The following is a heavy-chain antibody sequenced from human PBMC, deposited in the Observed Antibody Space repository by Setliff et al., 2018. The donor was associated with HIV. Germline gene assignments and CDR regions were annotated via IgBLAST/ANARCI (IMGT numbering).Heavy chain of an antibody. CDR1: GGSISSRSYY. Sequence: SETLSLTCSVSGGSISSRSYYWSWIRQAPGKGLQWIGNVYYRAKTGATTDHNPSLRSRISISLDVSKNQLSLRLRSVTAADTAIYYCARDVAPPLAGDVWSGNGLWGQGTQVTVSS. D-gene: IGHD3-3*01. V-gene: IGHV4-61*01. J-gene: IGHJ4*02. CDR2: VYYRAKTGATT. CDR3: ARDVAPPLAGDVWSGNGL.